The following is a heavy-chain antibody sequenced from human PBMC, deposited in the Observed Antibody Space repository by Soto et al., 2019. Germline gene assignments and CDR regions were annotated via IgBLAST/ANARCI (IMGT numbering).Heavy chain of an antibody. CDR2: IYYSGST. J-gene: IGHJ5*02. D-gene: IGHD3-3*01. V-gene: IGHV4-31*03. Sequence: SETLSLTCTVSGGSISSGGYYWSWIRQHPGKGLEWIGYIYYSGSTYYNPSLKSRVTISVDTSKNQFSLKLSSVTAADTAVYYCARRFLEWPLNWFDPWGQGTLVTVSS. CDR3: ARRFLEWPLNWFDP. CDR1: GGSISSGGYY.